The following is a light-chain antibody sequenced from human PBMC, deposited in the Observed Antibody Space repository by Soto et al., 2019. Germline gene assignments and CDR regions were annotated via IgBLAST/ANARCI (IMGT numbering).Light chain of an antibody. Sequence: DIQMTQSPSTLSASVGDRVTITCRASQSISSWLAWYQQKPGKAPKLLIYDASSLENEVSSRFSGSGSGTEFTLTISSLQPEDSATYFCQQYNGNLYSFGQGTKLEIK. CDR1: QSISSW. V-gene: IGKV1-5*01. CDR2: DAS. J-gene: IGKJ2*03. CDR3: QQYNGNLYS.